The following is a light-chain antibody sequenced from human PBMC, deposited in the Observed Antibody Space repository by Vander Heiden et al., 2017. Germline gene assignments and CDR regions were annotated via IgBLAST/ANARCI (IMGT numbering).Light chain of an antibody. Sequence: DSHMTHAPASLSASVGETVSINCQPRQEISNYLHCYQQKPGKAPKLLIYDASILDSGVPSRFSERGSATDFTFTISSLQPADIPTSSCQQDDNQPITFGGGTKVEIK. CDR3: QQDDNQPIT. CDR2: DAS. V-gene: IGKV1-33*01. CDR1: QEISNY. J-gene: IGKJ4*01.